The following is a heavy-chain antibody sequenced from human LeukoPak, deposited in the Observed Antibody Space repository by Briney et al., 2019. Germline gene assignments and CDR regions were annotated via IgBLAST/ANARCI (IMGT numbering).Heavy chain of an antibody. V-gene: IGHV4-59*07. CDR2: IYNSGST. Sequence: SDPLSLTCTVSGGSITSYYWSWIRQPPGKGLEWIGYIYNSGSTNYNPSLKSRVTISVDTSKNQFSLKLSSVTAADTAVYYCARLYSSSLGRVFDYWGQGTLVTVSS. J-gene: IGHJ4*02. CDR3: ARLYSSSLGRVFDY. CDR1: GGSITSYY. D-gene: IGHD4-11*01.